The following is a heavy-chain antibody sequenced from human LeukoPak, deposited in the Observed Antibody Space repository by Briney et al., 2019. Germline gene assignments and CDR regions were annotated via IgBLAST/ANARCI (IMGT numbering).Heavy chain of an antibody. CDR2: ISGNGGST. Sequence: PGGSLRLSCAASGFTFSSYAMSWVRQAPGKGLEWVSAISGNGGSTYYADSVKGRFTISRDNSKNTLYLQMNSLRAEDTAVYYCAKGLKATVTWYYYGMDVWGQGTTVTVSS. V-gene: IGHV3-23*01. CDR1: GFTFSSYA. CDR3: AKGLKATVTWYYYGMDV. J-gene: IGHJ6*02. D-gene: IGHD4-17*01.